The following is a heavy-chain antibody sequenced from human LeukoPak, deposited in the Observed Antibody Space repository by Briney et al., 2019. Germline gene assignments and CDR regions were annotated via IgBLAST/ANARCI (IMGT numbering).Heavy chain of an antibody. Sequence: GGSLRLFCAASGFTFSSYAMSWVRQAPGKGLEWVSYISSSGSTLYYADSVKGRFTISRDNAKNSLYLQMNSLRAEDTAVYYCASPFYCSSTSCYPYYYYYMDVWGKGTTVTVSS. D-gene: IGHD2-2*01. V-gene: IGHV3-48*04. CDR3: ASPFYCSSTSCYPYYYYYMDV. J-gene: IGHJ6*03. CDR2: ISSSGSTL. CDR1: GFTFSSYA.